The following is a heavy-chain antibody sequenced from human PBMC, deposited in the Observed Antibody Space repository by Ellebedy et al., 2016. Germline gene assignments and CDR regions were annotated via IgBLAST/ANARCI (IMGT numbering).Heavy chain of an antibody. CDR2: VNTFSGNT. V-gene: IGHV1-18*04. J-gene: IGHJ4*02. D-gene: IGHD3-10*01. CDR3: AKTSGWGYGEN. Sequence: ASVKVSXKASGYTFTPFSITWVRQVPGQGLEWMGFVNTFSGNTKFAQKFQGRVSMTTDSSTHTAYMDLRSLRSDDTAMYYCAKTSGWGYGENWGQGTLVTVSS. CDR1: GYTFTPFS.